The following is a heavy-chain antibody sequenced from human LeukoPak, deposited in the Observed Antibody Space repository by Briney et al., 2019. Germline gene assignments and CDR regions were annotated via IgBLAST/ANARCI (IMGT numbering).Heavy chain of an antibody. CDR3: AKLGYYYGSGSYQP. CDR1: GFTFSSYA. V-gene: IGHV3-23*01. D-gene: IGHD3-10*01. CDR2: ISGSGGST. Sequence: GGSLRLSCAASGFTFSSYAMSWVRQAPGKGLEWVSAISGSGGSTYYADSVKGRFTISRDNSKNTLYLQMNSLRAEDTAVYYYAKLGYYYGSGSYQPWGQGTLVTVSS. J-gene: IGHJ5*02.